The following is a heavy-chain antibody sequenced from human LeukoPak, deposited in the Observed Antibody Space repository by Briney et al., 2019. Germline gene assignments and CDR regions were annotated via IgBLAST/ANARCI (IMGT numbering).Heavy chain of an antibody. CDR2: MNPSSGNT. CDR1: GYTFTSYD. D-gene: IGHD1-1*01. V-gene: IGHV1-8*01. Sequence: ASVKVSCKASGYTFTSYDINWVRQATGQGLGWMGWMNPSSGNTGYAQQFQGRVTMTRNTSISTAYMELSSLRSEDTAVYYCARQLSPYYYYGMDVWGQGTTVTVSS. CDR3: ARQLSPYYYYGMDV. J-gene: IGHJ6*02.